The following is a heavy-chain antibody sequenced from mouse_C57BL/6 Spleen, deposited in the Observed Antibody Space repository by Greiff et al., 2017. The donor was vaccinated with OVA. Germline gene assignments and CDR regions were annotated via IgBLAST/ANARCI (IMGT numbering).Heavy chain of an antibody. Sequence: EVQLVESGGGLVKPGGSLKLSCAASGFTFSDYGMHWVRQAPEKGLEWVAYISSGSSTIYSADTVKGRFTISRDNAKNTLFLQMTSLRSEDTAMYYCARAPYYYGSTPYYFDYWGQGTTLTVSS. J-gene: IGHJ2*01. D-gene: IGHD1-1*01. V-gene: IGHV5-17*01. CDR2: ISSGSSTI. CDR3: ARAPYYYGSTPYYFDY. CDR1: GFTFSDYG.